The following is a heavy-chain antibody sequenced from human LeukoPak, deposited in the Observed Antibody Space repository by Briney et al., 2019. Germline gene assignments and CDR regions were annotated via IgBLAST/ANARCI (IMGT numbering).Heavy chain of an antibody. Sequence: SETLSLTCTVSGGSVSIYYWSWVRQPAGKGLEWIGRIYTSGSTNYNPSLKSRVTMSVDTSKNQFSLNLSSVTAADTAVYYCARDVRYCSSTSCSGGWFDPWGQGTLVTVSS. J-gene: IGHJ5*02. CDR1: GGSVSIYY. CDR2: IYTSGST. V-gene: IGHV4-4*07. D-gene: IGHD2-2*01. CDR3: ARDVRYCSSTSCSGGWFDP.